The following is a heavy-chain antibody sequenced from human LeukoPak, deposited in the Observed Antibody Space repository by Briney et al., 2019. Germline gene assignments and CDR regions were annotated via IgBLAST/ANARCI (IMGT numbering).Heavy chain of an antibody. V-gene: IGHV3-74*01. D-gene: IGHD1-26*01. J-gene: IGHJ4*02. CDR1: GFNFSSYW. CDR3: ARDRGSGSYDY. Sequence: GGSLRLSCAASGFNFSSYWMHWVRQAPGKGLVWVSRISIDGSTTNYADSVKGRFTISRDNAKNTLYLQMNSLRAEDTAVYYCARDRGSGSYDYWGQGTLVTVSS. CDR2: ISIDGSTT.